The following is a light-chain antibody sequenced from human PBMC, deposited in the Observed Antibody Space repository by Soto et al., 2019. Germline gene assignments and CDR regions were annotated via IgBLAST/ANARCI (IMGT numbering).Light chain of an antibody. CDR2: DVS. CDR3: SSYTTSSTVV. V-gene: IGLV2-14*01. Sequence: QSALTQPASVSGSPGQSITISCTGTSSDVGAYKYVSWYQQHPGKGPRLMIYDVSNRPSGVSNRFSGSKFGNTASLTISGLQAEDEADYYCSSYTTSSTVVFGGGTKLT. J-gene: IGLJ2*01. CDR1: SSDVGAYKY.